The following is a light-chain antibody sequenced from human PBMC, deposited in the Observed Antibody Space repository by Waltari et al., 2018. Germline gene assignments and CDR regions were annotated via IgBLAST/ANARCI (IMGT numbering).Light chain of an antibody. CDR1: SSDVGSYNY. J-gene: IGLJ2*01. Sequence: QSALAQPASVSGSPGQAITISCTGTSSDVGSYNYVSWYQQHPGKGPKLIIYDVSERPCGVSNRFAGSKSGNTASLTISGLQAEDEADYYCCSYVGSGVFGGGTKLTVL. V-gene: IGLV2-23*02. CDR3: CSYVGSGV. CDR2: DVS.